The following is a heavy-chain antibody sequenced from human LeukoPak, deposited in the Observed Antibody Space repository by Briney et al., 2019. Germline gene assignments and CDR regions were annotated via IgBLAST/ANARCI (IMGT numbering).Heavy chain of an antibody. J-gene: IGHJ4*02. CDR3: ARRIRPRGDFDS. Sequence: ASVKVSCKASGYNFIGYYIHWVRQAPGQGLEWMGWVNPNSGDPNYSPTFKGRVTMTRDTSISTAYMELTSLISDDTAVYYCARRIRPRGDFDSWGQGPLVTVSS. CDR2: VNPNSGDP. V-gene: IGHV1-2*02. CDR1: GYNFIGYY. D-gene: IGHD2-15*01.